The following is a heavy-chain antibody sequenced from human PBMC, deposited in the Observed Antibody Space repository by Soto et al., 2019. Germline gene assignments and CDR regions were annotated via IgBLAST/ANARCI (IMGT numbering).Heavy chain of an antibody. J-gene: IGHJ4*02. D-gene: IGHD3-9*01. Sequence: GGSLRLSCVVSGLTFSDAWMIWVRQAPGKGLEWVGQIKSKGDGGTTDYAAPVTGRFTISRDGSKSKITLFLQMSSLQAEDTAVYYCATGRSYRDFLTGLRGLYYLDHWGQGTLVTVSS. CDR2: IKSKGDGGTT. V-gene: IGHV3-15*01. CDR3: ATGRSYRDFLTGLRGLYYLDH. CDR1: GLTFSDAW.